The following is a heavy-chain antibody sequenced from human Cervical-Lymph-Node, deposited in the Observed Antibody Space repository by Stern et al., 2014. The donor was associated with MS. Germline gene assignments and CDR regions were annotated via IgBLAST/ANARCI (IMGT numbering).Heavy chain of an antibody. CDR1: GGTFTRHA. CDR3: ARTHYSGGNIHPLDY. CDR2: ITPIFGTT. J-gene: IGHJ4*02. V-gene: IGHV1-69*06. D-gene: IGHD2-8*02. Sequence: VQLVESGADLKKPGSSVKVSCQAPGGTFTRHAITWVRQAPGQGLEWMGGITPIFGTTIYAPKFQGRITITADKSTTTAYLELSSLKSEDTAVYYCARTHYSGGNIHPLDYWGQGTLVTVSS.